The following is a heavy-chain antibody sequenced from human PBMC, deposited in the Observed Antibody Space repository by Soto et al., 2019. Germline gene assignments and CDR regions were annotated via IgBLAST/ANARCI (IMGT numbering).Heavy chain of an antibody. J-gene: IGHJ4*02. CDR2: ISGSGGST. D-gene: IGHD3-22*01. Sequence: EVQLLESGGGLVQPGGSLRLSCAASGFTFSSYAMSWVRQAPGKGLEWVSAISGSGGSTYYADSVKGRFTISRDTSKNTLYLQMNGLRAEDTAVYYCAKGAMGTHYYDSSGYLFDYWGQGTLVTVSS. CDR3: AKGAMGTHYYDSSGYLFDY. V-gene: IGHV3-23*01. CDR1: GFTFSSYA.